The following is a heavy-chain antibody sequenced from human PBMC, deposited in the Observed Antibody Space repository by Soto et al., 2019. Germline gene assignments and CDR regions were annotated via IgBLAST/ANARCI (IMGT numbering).Heavy chain of an antibody. CDR3: AKEVSGYDSDYYYYMDV. V-gene: IGHV3-9*01. CDR1: GFTFDDYA. CDR2: ISWNSGSI. D-gene: IGHD5-12*01. Sequence: EVQLVESGGGLVQPGRSLRLSCAASGFTFDDYAMHWVRQAPGKGLEWVSGISWNSGSIGYADSVKGRFTISRDNAKNSLYLQMNSLRAEDTALYYCAKEVSGYDSDYYYYMDVWGKGTTVTVSS. J-gene: IGHJ6*03.